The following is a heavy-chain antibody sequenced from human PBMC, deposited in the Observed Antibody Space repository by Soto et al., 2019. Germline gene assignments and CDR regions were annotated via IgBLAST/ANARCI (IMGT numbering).Heavy chain of an antibody. Sequence: EVQLLESGGGLVQPGGSLRLSCAASGFNFSSYAMSWVRQAPGKGLEWVSVISGSGGSRYYADSVKGRFTISRDNSKNTLYLQIISLRAEDTAVYYCSRRSSGWYFDYWGQGTLVTVSS. D-gene: IGHD6-19*01. V-gene: IGHV3-23*01. J-gene: IGHJ4*02. CDR2: ISGSGGSR. CDR1: GFNFSSYA. CDR3: SRRSSGWYFDY.